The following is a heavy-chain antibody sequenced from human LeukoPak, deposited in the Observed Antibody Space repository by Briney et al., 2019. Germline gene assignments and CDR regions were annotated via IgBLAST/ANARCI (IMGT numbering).Heavy chain of an antibody. D-gene: IGHD6-13*01. V-gene: IGHV3-53*01. Sequence: GGSLRLSCAASGFTVSSNYMSWVRRAPGKGLEWVSVIYSGGSTYYADSVKGRFTISRDNSKNTLYLQMNSLRAEDTAVYYCARSIAAAGARDYMDVWGKGTTVTVSS. J-gene: IGHJ6*03. CDR1: GFTVSSNY. CDR2: IYSGGST. CDR3: ARSIAAAGARDYMDV.